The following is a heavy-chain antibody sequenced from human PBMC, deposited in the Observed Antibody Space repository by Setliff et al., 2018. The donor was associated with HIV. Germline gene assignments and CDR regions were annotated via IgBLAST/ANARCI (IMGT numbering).Heavy chain of an antibody. Sequence: SETLSLTCAVYGGSFSNYYWTWICQPPGKGLEWLGEINHSGSTNYNPSLKSRVTISVDTSKNQFSLKLSSVTAADTAVYYCRGVDTAMVRFFDYWGQGTLVTVSS. J-gene: IGHJ4*02. CDR1: GGSFSNYY. CDR3: RGVDTAMVRFFDY. CDR2: INHSGST. D-gene: IGHD5-18*01. V-gene: IGHV4-34*03.